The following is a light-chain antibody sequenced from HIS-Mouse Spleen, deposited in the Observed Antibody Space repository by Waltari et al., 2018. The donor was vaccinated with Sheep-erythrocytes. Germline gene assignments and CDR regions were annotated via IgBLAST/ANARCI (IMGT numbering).Light chain of an antibody. CDR2: WAS. J-gene: IGKJ1*01. CDR3: QQYYSTPPT. CDR1: QSVLYSSNNKNY. Sequence: DIVMTQSPDSLAVSLGDRATINCKSRQSVLYSSNNKNYLAWYQQKPGQPPKLLIYWASTRESGVPDRFSGSGSGTDFTLTISSLQAEDVAVYYCQQYYSTPPTFGQGTKVEIK. V-gene: IGKV4-1*01.